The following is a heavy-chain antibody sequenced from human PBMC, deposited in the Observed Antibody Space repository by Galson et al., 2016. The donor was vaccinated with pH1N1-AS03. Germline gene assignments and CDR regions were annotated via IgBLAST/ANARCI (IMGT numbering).Heavy chain of an antibody. CDR3: ARQTMVHYFDY. CDR2: ISVYNGNT. Sequence: SVKVSCKASGYVFGSYRISWVRQAPGQGLEWMGWISVYNGNTNHAQNLQGRVTMSTDTSTTTAYMELRSLTSDDTAVYYWARQTMVHYFDYWGQGTLVTVSS. V-gene: IGHV1-18*01. D-gene: IGHD3-10*01. J-gene: IGHJ4*02. CDR1: GYVFGSYR.